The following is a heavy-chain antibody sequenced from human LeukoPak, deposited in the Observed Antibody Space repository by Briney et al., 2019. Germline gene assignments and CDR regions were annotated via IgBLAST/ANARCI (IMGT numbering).Heavy chain of an antibody. J-gene: IGHJ4*02. V-gene: IGHV3-15*01. CDR1: GFTFSNAW. D-gene: IGHD1-26*01. Sequence: GGSLRLSCAASGFTFSNAWMSWVRQAPGKGLEWVGRIKSKTDGGTTDYAAPVKGRFTISRDDSKNTLYLQMNSLKTEDTAVYYCTTALRWELLLPNFWGQGTLVTVSS. CDR3: TTALRWELLLPNF. CDR2: IKSKTDGGTT.